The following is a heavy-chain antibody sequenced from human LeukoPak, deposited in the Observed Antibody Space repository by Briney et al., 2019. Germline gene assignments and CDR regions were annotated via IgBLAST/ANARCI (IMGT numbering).Heavy chain of an antibody. CDR1: GGSISSGSYY. D-gene: IGHD6-13*01. CDR2: IYTSGST. J-gene: IGHJ6*02. V-gene: IGHV4-61*02. Sequence: PSQTLSLTCTVSGGSISSGSYYWSWIRQPAGKGLEWIGRIYTSGSTNYNPSLKSRVTISVDTSKNQFSLKLSSVTAADTAVDYCARAGYSSSWYAYYYGMDVWGQGTTVPVSS. CDR3: ARAGYSSSWYAYYYGMDV.